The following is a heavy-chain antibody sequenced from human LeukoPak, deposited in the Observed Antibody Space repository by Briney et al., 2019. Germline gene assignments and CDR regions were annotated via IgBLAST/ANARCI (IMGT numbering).Heavy chain of an antibody. D-gene: IGHD2-8*01. CDR2: IWYDGSNK. CDR3: AKDRSNAFDY. Sequence: GGSLRLSCAASGFTFSSYGMHWVRQAPGKGLEWVTFIWYDGSNKYYADSVKGRFTVSRDNSKNTLYLQMNSLRAEDTAVYYCAKDRSNAFDYWGQGTLVTVSS. J-gene: IGHJ4*02. CDR1: GFTFSSYG. V-gene: IGHV3-30*02.